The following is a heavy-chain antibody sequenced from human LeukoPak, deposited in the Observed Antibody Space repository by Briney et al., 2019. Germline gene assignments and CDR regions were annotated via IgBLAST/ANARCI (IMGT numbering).Heavy chain of an antibody. V-gene: IGHV4-31*03. D-gene: IGHD5-24*01. Sequence: PSETLSLTCTVSGGSIRSGAYYWGWIRQHPGEGLEWIGYTYYSGSTYYNPSLKSRVTISVDTSKNQFSLRLDSVTAADTAVYYCARHRAMATVGDYFDSWGQGTLVTVSS. CDR1: GGSIRSGAYY. CDR3: ARHRAMATVGDYFDS. J-gene: IGHJ4*02. CDR2: TYYSGST.